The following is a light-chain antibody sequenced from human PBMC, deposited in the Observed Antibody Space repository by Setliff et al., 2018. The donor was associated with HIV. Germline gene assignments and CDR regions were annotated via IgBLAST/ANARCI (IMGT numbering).Light chain of an antibody. Sequence: QSALTQPASVSGSPGQSITISCTGTSSDIGGYNYVSWYQQHPGKAPKLIIYEVRNRPSGVSDRFSGSKSGSTASLSISGLQAEDEGDYYCSSYAITNTLTFGTGTKVTVL. CDR1: SSDIGGYNY. CDR2: EVR. J-gene: IGLJ1*01. CDR3: SSYAITNTLT. V-gene: IGLV2-14*01.